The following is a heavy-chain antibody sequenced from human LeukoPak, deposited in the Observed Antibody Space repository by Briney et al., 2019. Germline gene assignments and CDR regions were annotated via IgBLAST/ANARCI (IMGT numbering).Heavy chain of an antibody. CDR1: GYTFTGYY. V-gene: IGHV1-2*02. D-gene: IGHD6-13*01. Sequence: ASVKVSCKASGYTFTGYYMHWVRQAPGQGLEWMGWINPNSGGTNYAQKFQGRDTMTRDTSISTAYMELSRLRSDDTAVYYCARVDSSWWGDYYYYYMDVWGKGTTVTVSS. J-gene: IGHJ6*03. CDR3: ARVDSSWWGDYYYYYMDV. CDR2: INPNSGGT.